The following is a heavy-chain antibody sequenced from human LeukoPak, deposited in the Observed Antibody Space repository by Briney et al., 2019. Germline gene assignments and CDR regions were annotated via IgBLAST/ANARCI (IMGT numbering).Heavy chain of an antibody. CDR3: ARSMYNYVLGTSYYFDY. CDR2: IYPGDSDT. Sequence: GEPLKISCKTSGYSFSTYWVAWVRQMPGKGLELMGIIYPGDSDTRYSPSFQGQVTISGDKSISTAYLHWSSLKASDTAIYYCARSMYNYVLGTSYYFDYWGQGTPVTVSS. D-gene: IGHD3-16*01. J-gene: IGHJ4*02. V-gene: IGHV5-51*01. CDR1: GYSFSTYW.